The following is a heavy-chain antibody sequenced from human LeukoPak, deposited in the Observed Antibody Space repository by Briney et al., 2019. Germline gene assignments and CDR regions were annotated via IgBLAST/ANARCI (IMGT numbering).Heavy chain of an antibody. CDR2: ISDSGGTT. CDR3: ARSPDYSSSMTKEY. Sequence: GGSLRLSCVASGFTFRSYGMSWVRQAPGKGLEWVSAISDSGGTTYYADSVKGRFTISRDNSKNTLYLQMNSLRAEDTAVYYCARSPDYSSSMTKEYWGQGTLVTVSS. J-gene: IGHJ4*02. CDR1: GFTFRSYG. D-gene: IGHD6-13*01. V-gene: IGHV3-23*01.